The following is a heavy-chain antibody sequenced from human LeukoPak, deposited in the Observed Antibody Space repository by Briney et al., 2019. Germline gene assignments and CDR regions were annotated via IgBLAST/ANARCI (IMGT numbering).Heavy chain of an antibody. V-gene: IGHV1-2*02. CDR2: INPNSGGT. CDR1: GYTFTGYY. D-gene: IGHD3-10*01. J-gene: IGHJ4*02. CDR3: ARSPTVRGVHFDY. Sequence: ASVKVSCKASGYTFTGYYVHWVRRAPGQGLEWMGWINPNSGGTNYAQKFQGRVTMTRDTSISTAYMELSRLRSDDTAVYYCARSPTVRGVHFDYWGQGTLVTVSS.